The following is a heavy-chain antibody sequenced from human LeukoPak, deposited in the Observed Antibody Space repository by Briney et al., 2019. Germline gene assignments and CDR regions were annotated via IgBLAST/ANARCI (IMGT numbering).Heavy chain of an antibody. J-gene: IGHJ4*02. V-gene: IGHV4-34*01. CDR1: GGSFSGYY. CDR2: INHSGST. D-gene: IGHD5-12*01. Sequence: SETLSLTCAVYGGSFSGYYWSWIRQPPGKGLEWIGEINHSGSTNYNPSLKSRVTISVDTSKNQFSLKLSSVTAADTAVYYCARAWLRSPFDYWGQGTLVTVSP. CDR3: ARAWLRSPFDY.